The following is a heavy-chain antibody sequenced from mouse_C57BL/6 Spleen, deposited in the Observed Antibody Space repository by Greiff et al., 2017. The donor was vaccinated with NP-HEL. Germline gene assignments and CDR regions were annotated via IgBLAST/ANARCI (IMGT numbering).Heavy chain of an antibody. CDR1: GYSITSGYY. V-gene: IGHV3-6*01. Sequence: EVQLQQSGPGLVKPSQSLSLTCSVTGYSITSGYYWNWIRQFPGNKLEWMGYISYDGSNNYNPSLKNRISITRDTSKNQFFLKLNSVTTEDTATYYCARKLSWFAYWGQGTLVTVSA. CDR2: ISYDGSN. CDR3: ARKLSWFAY. J-gene: IGHJ3*01.